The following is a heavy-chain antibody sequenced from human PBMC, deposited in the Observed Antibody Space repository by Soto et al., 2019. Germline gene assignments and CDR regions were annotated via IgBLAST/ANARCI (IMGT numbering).Heavy chain of an antibody. CDR3: ARVPGLADCSSTSCYTYYYYYGMDV. Sequence: GASVKVSCKASGYTFTSYAMHWVRQAPGQRLEWMGWINAGNGNTKYSQKFQGRVTITRDTSASTAYMELSSLRSEDTAVYYCARVPGLADCSSTSCYTYYYYYGMDVRGQGTTVTVSS. CDR1: GYTFTSYA. CDR2: INAGNGNT. J-gene: IGHJ6*02. D-gene: IGHD2-2*02. V-gene: IGHV1-3*01.